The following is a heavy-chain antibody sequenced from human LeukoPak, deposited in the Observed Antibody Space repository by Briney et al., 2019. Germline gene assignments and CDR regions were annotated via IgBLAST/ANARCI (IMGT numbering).Heavy chain of an antibody. CDR2: VYHSGST. J-gene: IGHJ4*02. D-gene: IGHD3-22*01. CDR3: ARHAFFGSTGYYYYFDY. Sequence: PSETLSLTCAVSGYSISIGYYWGWIRQPPGKGLEWIGSVYHSGSTYYNPALKSRVTLSMDTSKNQFSVKLNSATAADTAAYYCARHAFFGSTGYYYYFDYWGQGSLVTVSS. CDR1: GYSISIGYY. V-gene: IGHV4-38-2*01.